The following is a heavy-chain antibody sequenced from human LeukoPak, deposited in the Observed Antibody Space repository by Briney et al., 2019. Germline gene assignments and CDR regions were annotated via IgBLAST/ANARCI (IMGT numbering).Heavy chain of an antibody. Sequence: SETLSLTCTVSGGSLSSGSYYWGWIRQPAGRGLEWIGRIYTSGSTNYNPSLKSRVTISVDTSKNQFSLKLSSVTAADTAVYYCARAYDFWSGYFDYWGQGTLVTVSS. CDR3: ARAYDFWSGYFDY. V-gene: IGHV4-61*02. CDR2: IYTSGST. D-gene: IGHD3-3*01. J-gene: IGHJ4*02. CDR1: GGSLSSGSYY.